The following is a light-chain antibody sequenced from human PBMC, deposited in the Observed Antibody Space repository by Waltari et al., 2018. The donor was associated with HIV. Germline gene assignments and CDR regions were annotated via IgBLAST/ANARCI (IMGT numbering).Light chain of an antibody. CDR3: AAWDDSLNGVV. J-gene: IGLJ2*01. V-gene: IGLV1-44*01. Sequence: QSVLTQPPSASGTPGQRVTISCSGSSPNIGSNTVNWYQQLPGTAPKLLIYSNSERPTVLPDRISGAKSVTTASLAISGLQSEDEAHYYCAAWDDSLNGVVFGGGTKLTVL. CDR1: SPNIGSNT. CDR2: SNS.